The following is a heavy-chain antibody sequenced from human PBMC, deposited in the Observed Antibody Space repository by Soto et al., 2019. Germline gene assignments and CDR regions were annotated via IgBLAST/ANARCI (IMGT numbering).Heavy chain of an antibody. V-gene: IGHV3-23*01. CDR1: GFTFGSYA. D-gene: IGHD1-26*01. CDR3: AKDRGSGSYYTG. Sequence: GGSLRLSCAASGFTFGSYAMSWVRQAPGKGLEWVSGLSGGGGSTYYADSVKGRFTISRDNSKNTLYLQMKSLRDEDTAVYYCAKDRGSGSYYTGWGQGTLVTVSS. J-gene: IGHJ4*02. CDR2: LSGGGGST.